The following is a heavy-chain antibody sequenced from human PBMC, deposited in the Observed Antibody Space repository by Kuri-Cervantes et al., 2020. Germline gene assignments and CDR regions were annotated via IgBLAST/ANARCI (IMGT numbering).Heavy chain of an antibody. D-gene: IGHD3-10*01. J-gene: IGHJ5*02. Sequence: GSLRLSCTVSGGSITSHSWNWIRQPPGKGLEWIGYIYYSGSTNYNPSLKSRVTISVDTSKNQFSLKLSSVTAADTAVYYCARDDQEYNWFDPWGQGTLVTVSS. CDR2: IYYSGST. CDR3: ARDDQEYNWFDP. V-gene: IGHV4-59*11. CDR1: GGSITSHS.